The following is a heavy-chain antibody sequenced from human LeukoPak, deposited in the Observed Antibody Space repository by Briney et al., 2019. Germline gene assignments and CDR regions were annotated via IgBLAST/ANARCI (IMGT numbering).Heavy chain of an antibody. D-gene: IGHD2-21*01. CDR2: ISGSGGST. J-gene: IGHJ5*02. CDR1: GFTFSSYA. V-gene: IGHV3-23*01. CDR3: ARDGVEFYNWFDP. Sequence: PGGPLRLSCAASGFTFSSYAMSWVRQAPGKGLEWVSAISGSGGSTYYADSVKDRFTISRDNAKNTLYLQMNSLRAEDTAVYYCARDGVEFYNWFDPWGQGTLVTVSS.